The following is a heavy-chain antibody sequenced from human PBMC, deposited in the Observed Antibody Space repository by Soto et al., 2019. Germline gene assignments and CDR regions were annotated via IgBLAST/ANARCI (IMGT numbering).Heavy chain of an antibody. CDR1: GFTFSAYW. J-gene: IGHJ6*02. D-gene: IGHD3-10*01. Sequence: EVQLVESGGGLVQPGGSLRLSCAASGFTFSAYWMHWVRQAPGKGLVWVSRIHSNGNTTTYADSVKGRFTISRDNAKKTLYLQINRLRAEDTAVYCCARSARSGPYPYYYYAMDVWGQGTTVTVSS. CDR3: ARSARSGPYPYYYYAMDV. V-gene: IGHV3-74*01. CDR2: IHSNGNTT.